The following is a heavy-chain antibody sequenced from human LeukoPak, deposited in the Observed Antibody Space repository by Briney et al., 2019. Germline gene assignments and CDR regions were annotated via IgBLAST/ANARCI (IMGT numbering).Heavy chain of an antibody. J-gene: IGHJ4*02. CDR3: ARAQPPDY. CDR2: ISVYNGNT. Sequence: ASVKVSCKASGGTFSSYAITWVRQAPGQGLEWMGWISVYNGNTNYAQKLQGRVTMTTDISTSTAYMELRSLTSNDTAVYYCARAQPPDYWGQGTLVTVSS. D-gene: IGHD2-2*01. V-gene: IGHV1-18*01. CDR1: GGTFSSYA.